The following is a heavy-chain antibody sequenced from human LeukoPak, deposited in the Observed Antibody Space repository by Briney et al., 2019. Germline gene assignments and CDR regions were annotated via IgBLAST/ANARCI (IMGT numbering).Heavy chain of an antibody. J-gene: IGHJ4*02. D-gene: IGHD3-3*01. V-gene: IGHV4-61*01. CDR3: ARGTPKRITIFGVVRGYYFDY. Sequence: SETLSLTCTVSGGSVSSGTYYWSWIRQPPGKGLEWIGEINHSGSTNYNPSLKSRVTISVDTSKNQFSLKLSSVTAADTAVYYCARGTPKRITIFGVVRGYYFDYWGQGTLVTVSS. CDR2: INHSGST. CDR1: GGSVSSGTYY.